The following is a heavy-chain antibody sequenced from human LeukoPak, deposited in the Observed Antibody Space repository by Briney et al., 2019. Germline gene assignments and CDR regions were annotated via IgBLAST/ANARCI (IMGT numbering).Heavy chain of an antibody. CDR3: AKDSEYGSGWNSFV. CDR2: ISYDGSDK. Sequence: GGSLRLSCAASGFTFSSYGIHWVRQAPGKGLEWVALISYDGSDKYYADSVKGRFTISRDNSKNTLYVQMNSLRAEDTAVYYCAKDSEYGSGWNSFVWGQGTLVTVSS. D-gene: IGHD6-19*01. CDR1: GFTFSSYG. V-gene: IGHV3-30*18. J-gene: IGHJ4*02.